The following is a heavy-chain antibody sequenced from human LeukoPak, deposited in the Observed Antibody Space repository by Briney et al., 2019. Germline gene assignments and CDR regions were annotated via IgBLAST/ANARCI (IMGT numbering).Heavy chain of an antibody. J-gene: IGHJ5*02. V-gene: IGHV3-21*01. Sequence: GGSLRLSCAASGFTFSSYSMNWVRQAPGKGLEWVSSISSSSSYIYYADSVKGRFTISRDNAKNSLYLQMNSLRAEDPAVYYCARGPSKPAATDDWFDPWGQGTLVTVSS. CDR2: ISSSSSYI. CDR1: GFTFSSYS. CDR3: ARGPSKPAATDDWFDP. D-gene: IGHD2-2*01.